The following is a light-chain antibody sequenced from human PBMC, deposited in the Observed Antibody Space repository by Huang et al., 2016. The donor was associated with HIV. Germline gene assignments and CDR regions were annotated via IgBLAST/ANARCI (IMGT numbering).Light chain of an antibody. CDR2: GAS. Sequence: ERVMTQSPATLSVAPGGRVTLSCRAIHSVSSDLAWYQQKPGQAPRLLIHGASTRATGSTARVSGSGSGTEFTLAISSLQSEDSGVYFCQQYDNWPLTFGQGTRLEIK. J-gene: IGKJ5*01. V-gene: IGKV3-15*01. CDR1: HSVSSD. CDR3: QQYDNWPLT.